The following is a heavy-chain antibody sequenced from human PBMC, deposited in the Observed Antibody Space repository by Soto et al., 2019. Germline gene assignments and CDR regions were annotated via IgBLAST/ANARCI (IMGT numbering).Heavy chain of an antibody. V-gene: IGHV3-33*01. CDR2: ISNDENIR. J-gene: IGHJ4*02. D-gene: IGHD5-12*01. CDR1: GFNFGNFV. CDR3: ARGLRGVLDY. Sequence: GGSLRLSCVASGFNFGNFVMHWVRQSPGKGLEWLTVISNDENIRQDSVRGRFAIARDNSKNTLYLHLTSLRAEDTAIYYCARGLRGVLDYWGQGTLVTVSS.